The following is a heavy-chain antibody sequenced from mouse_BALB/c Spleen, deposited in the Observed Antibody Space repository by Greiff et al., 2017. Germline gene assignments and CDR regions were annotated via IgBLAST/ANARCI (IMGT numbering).Heavy chain of an antibody. V-gene: IGHV1-12*01. J-gene: IGHJ3*01. CDR3: AKGPWFAY. D-gene: IGHD3-3*01. Sequence: QVQLQQPGAELVKPGASVKMSCKASGYTFTSYNMHWVKQTPGQGLEWIGAIYPGNGDTSYNQKFKGKATLTADKSSSTAYMQLSSLTSEDSAVYYCAKGPWFAYWGQGTLVTVSA. CDR2: IYPGNGDT. CDR1: GYTFTSYN.